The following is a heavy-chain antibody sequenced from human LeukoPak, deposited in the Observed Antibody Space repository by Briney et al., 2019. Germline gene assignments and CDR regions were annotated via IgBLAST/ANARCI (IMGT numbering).Heavy chain of an antibody. D-gene: IGHD3-10*01. CDR1: GYTFTPYA. Sequence: ASVKVSCKASGYTFTPYAMNWVRRAPGQGLEYKGWINTNTGNPTYAQGFTGRFVFSLDTSVSTAYLQISSLKAEDTVVYYCARDWAVTNPYYTGSESYGGYFDLWGRGTLVTVSS. V-gene: IGHV7-4-1*02. CDR2: INTNTGNP. CDR3: ARDWAVTNPYYTGSESYGGYFDL. J-gene: IGHJ2*01.